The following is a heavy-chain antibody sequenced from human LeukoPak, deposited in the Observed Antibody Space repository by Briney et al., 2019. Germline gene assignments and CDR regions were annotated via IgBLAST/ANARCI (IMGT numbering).Heavy chain of an antibody. J-gene: IGHJ3*01. CDR3: ARGHHDFAL. CDR2: MYYSGST. V-gene: IGHV4-59*01. CDR1: GGSMSGNY. D-gene: IGHD3/OR15-3a*01. Sequence: SETLSLTCTVSGGSMSGNYWGWIRQPPGKGLEWIGYMYYSGSTTYNPSLESRVTISGDTSKNRFSLKLSSVTAADTAVYFCARGHHDFALWGRGTMVTVSS.